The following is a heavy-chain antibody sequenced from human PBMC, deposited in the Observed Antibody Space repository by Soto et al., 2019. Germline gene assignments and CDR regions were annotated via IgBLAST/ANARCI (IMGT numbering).Heavy chain of an antibody. V-gene: IGHV1-46*01. CDR1: GYTSTSYY. Sequence: ASVKVSCKASGYTSTSYYMHWVRQAPGQGLEWMGIINPSGGSTSYAQKFQGRVTMTRDTSTSTVYMELSSLRSEDTAVYYCARSHRVLGCSGGSCPQYYYYYGMDVWGQGTTVTVSS. D-gene: IGHD2-15*01. J-gene: IGHJ6*02. CDR3: ARSHRVLGCSGGSCPQYYYYYGMDV. CDR2: INPSGGST.